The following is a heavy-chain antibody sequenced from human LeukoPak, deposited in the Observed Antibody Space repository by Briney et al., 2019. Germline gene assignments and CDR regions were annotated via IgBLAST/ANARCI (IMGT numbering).Heavy chain of an antibody. D-gene: IGHD6-13*01. CDR1: GFTFSDYY. Sequence: GGSLRLSCAASGFTFSDYYMSWIRQAPGKGLEWVSGISWNSGSIGYADSVKGRFTISRDNAKNSLYLQMNSLRAEDTALYYCAKGPSRVAAAGYFDYWGQGTLVTVSS. J-gene: IGHJ4*02. CDR3: AKGPSRVAAAGYFDY. V-gene: IGHV3-9*01. CDR2: ISWNSGSI.